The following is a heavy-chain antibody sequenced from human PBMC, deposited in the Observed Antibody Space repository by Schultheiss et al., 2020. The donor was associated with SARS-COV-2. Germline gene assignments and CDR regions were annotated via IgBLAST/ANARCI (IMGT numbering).Heavy chain of an antibody. D-gene: IGHD4-23*01. V-gene: IGHV3-23*01. CDR1: GFTVSSNY. CDR2: ISGSANSA. J-gene: IGHJ4*02. Sequence: GGSLRLSCAASGFTVSSNYMSWVRQAPGKGLEWVSAISGSANSAYYAESVKGRFTVSRDNSKNTVYLQMNSLRAEDTAVYYCAKVATVATYFDYWGQGTLVTVSS. CDR3: AKVATVATYFDY.